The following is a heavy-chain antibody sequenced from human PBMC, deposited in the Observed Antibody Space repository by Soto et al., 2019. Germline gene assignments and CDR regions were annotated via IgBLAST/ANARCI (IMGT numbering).Heavy chain of an antibody. V-gene: IGHV3-30-3*01. Sequence: QGQLVESGGGVVQPGRSLRLSCEVSGFIFSSYAMHWVRQAPGKGLEWVAVISYDGNNEDYADSVKGRFTISRDQSKNTLSLRMNSLRTEDTAVYYCARVEAPDLVMVRGLDVWGQGTTVTVSS. CDR1: GFIFSSYA. D-gene: IGHD3-16*02. CDR2: ISYDGNNE. J-gene: IGHJ6*02. CDR3: ARVEAPDLVMVRGLDV.